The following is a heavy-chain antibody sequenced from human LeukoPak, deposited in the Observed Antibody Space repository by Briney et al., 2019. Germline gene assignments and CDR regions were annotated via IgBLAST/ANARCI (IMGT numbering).Heavy chain of an antibody. CDR3: ARDSALRCSSTSCYFDY. CDR1: GGTFSSYS. D-gene: IGHD2-2*01. V-gene: IGHV1-69*04. Sequence: ASVKVSCKASGGTFSSYSISWVRQAPGQGPEWLGRITPNLAITDYAQKFRGRVTLTADKSTSTVYMELGSLSSEDTAAYYCARDSALRCSSTSCYFDYWGRGTLVTVSS. J-gene: IGHJ4*02. CDR2: ITPNLAIT.